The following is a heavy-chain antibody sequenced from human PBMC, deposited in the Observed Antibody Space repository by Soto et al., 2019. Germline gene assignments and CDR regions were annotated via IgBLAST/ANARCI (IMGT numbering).Heavy chain of an antibody. CDR2: ISGSGVNT. D-gene: IGHD3-10*01. Sequence: PGGSLRLSCAASGFTFSSYAMSWVRQAPGKGLEWVSAISGSGVNTYYADSVKGQFTISRDSSKNTLYLQMNSLRAEDTAVYYCAKDHRSSGSGSYSEFDYWGQGTLVTVSS. J-gene: IGHJ4*02. CDR3: AKDHRSSGSGSYSEFDY. CDR1: GFTFSSYA. V-gene: IGHV3-23*01.